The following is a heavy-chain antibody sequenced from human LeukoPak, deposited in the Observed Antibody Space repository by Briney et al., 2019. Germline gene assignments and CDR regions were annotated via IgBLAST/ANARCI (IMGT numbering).Heavy chain of an antibody. D-gene: IGHD5-18*01. V-gene: IGHV4-38-2*02. CDR3: ARGDSRPDY. CDR2: IYHSGST. Sequence: SETLSLTCTVSGYSISSGFYWGWLRQPPGKGLEWIGSIYHSGSTYYNPSLKSRVTISEDRSKNQFSLKLSSVTAADTAVYYCARGDSRPDYWGQGILVTVSS. J-gene: IGHJ4*02. CDR1: GYSISSGFY.